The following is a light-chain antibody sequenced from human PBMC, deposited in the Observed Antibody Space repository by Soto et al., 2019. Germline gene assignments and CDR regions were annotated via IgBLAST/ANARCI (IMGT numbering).Light chain of an antibody. CDR3: QQYGSSPHT. J-gene: IGKJ2*01. CDR1: QSVSSSY. Sequence: EIVLTQSPGTLSLSPGERATLSCRASQSVSSSYLAWYQHKPGQAPRLRIYGASSRATGIPDRFSGSGSGTDFTLTIGRLEPEDFAVYYCQQYGSSPHTFGQGTKLEIK. V-gene: IGKV3-20*01. CDR2: GAS.